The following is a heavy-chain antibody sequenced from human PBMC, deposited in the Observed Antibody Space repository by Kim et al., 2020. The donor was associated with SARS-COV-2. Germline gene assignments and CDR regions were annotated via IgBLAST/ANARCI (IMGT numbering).Heavy chain of an antibody. CDR2: IYHSGST. D-gene: IGHD4-17*01. CDR3: ARALYGDYTQVDWFDP. V-gene: IGHV4-38-2*02. CDR1: GYSISSGYY. Sequence: SETLSLTCTVSGYSISSGYYCFFILHHPFKGLEWIGSIYHSGSTYYNPSLKSRVTISVDTSKNQFSLKLSSVTAADTAVYYCARALYGDYTQVDWFDPWGQGTLVTVSS. J-gene: IGHJ5*02.